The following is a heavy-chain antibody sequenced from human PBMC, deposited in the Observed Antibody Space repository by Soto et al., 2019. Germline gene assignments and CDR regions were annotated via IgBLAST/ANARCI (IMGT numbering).Heavy chain of an antibody. CDR2: IIPIFGTA. CDR3: AREEHNWNYYYGMDV. CDR1: GGTFSSYA. V-gene: IGHV1-69*01. J-gene: IGHJ6*02. D-gene: IGHD1-20*01. Sequence: QVQLVQSGAEVKKPGSSVTVSCKASGGTFSSYAISWVRQAPGQGLEWMGGIIPIFGTANYAQKFQGRVTMTADESTSTAYMELSSLRSEDTAVYYCAREEHNWNYYYGMDVWGQGTTVTVSS.